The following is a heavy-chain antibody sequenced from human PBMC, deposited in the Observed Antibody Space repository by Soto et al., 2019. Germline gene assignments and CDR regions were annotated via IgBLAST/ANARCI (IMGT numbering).Heavy chain of an antibody. V-gene: IGHV3-9*01. J-gene: IGHJ2*01. Sequence: EVQLVESGGGLVQPGRSLTLSCAASGFTFDDYAMHWVRRAPGKGLEWVAHIRWNSGDIVDADSVRGRFTISRDNAKNSLYLQMNSLRAEDTAFYYGAKDKVSRPTHYYFDLWGRGTLGTLAS. CDR2: IRWNSGDI. CDR3: AKDKVSRPTHYYFDL. D-gene: IGHD1-26*01. CDR1: GFTFDDYA.